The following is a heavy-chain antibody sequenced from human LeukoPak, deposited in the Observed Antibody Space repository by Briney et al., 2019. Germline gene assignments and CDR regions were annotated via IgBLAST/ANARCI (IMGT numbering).Heavy chain of an antibody. V-gene: IGHV4-34*01. CDR2: INHSGST. D-gene: IGHD6-13*01. Sequence: PSETLSLTCAVYGGSFSGYYWSWIRQPPGKGLEWIGEINHSGSTNYNPSLKSRVTISVDTSKNQFSLKLSSVTAADTAVYYCARVRYSSSWYPPNYYYYYMDVWGKGTTVTISS. CDR1: GGSFSGYY. CDR3: ARVRYSSSWYPPNYYYYYMDV. J-gene: IGHJ6*03.